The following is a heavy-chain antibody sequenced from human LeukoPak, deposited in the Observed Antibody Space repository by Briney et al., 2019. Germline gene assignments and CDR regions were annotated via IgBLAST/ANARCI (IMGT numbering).Heavy chain of an antibody. V-gene: IGHV3-7*01. CDR2: IKQDGSEK. D-gene: IGHD3-3*01. CDR3: ARTGSPYYDVWSGYYFDF. CDR1: GFTFSSYW. Sequence: GGSLRLSCAASGFTFSSYWMSWVRQAPGKGLEWVANIKQDGSEKYYVDSVKGRFTISRDNAKNSLYLQMNSLRVEDTAVYCCARTGSPYYDVWSGYYFDFWGQGTLVTVSS. J-gene: IGHJ4*02.